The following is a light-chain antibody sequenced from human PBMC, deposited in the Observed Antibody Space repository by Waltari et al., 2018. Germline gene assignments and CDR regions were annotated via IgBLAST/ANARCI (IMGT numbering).Light chain of an antibody. CDR1: QGIGNL. V-gene: IGKV1-12*01. CDR2: AAS. J-gene: IGKJ3*01. Sequence: DIHMTQSPSSVSASVGECVTITCRASQGIGNLLAWYQQKPGKAPKILIYAASSLQTGVPERFSGSGSGTEFTLTISSLQPEDFATYYCQQASSFPITFGPGTKLDIK. CDR3: QQASSFPIT.